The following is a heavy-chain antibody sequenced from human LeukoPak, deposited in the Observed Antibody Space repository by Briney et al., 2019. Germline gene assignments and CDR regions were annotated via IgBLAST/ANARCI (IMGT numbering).Heavy chain of an antibody. V-gene: IGHV4-61*02. Sequence: SSQTLSLTCTVSGGSISTDLYYWTWIRQPAGKGLEWIGRVYSNGWTDYNPPLKSRVSISIDTSKNHSSLKMSLATAADTALYYCARGSGWNSFDPWGQGTLVTVSS. D-gene: IGHD6-19*01. J-gene: IGHJ5*02. CDR3: ARGSGWNSFDP. CDR1: GGSISTDLYY. CDR2: VYSNGWT.